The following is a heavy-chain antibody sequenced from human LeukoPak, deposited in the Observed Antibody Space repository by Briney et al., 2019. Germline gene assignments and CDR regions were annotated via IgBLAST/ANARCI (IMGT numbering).Heavy chain of an antibody. CDR3: ARAGTTVTGGDAFDI. V-gene: IGHV1-18*01. D-gene: IGHD1-1*01. CDR2: ISPSSGNT. J-gene: IGHJ3*02. CDR1: GYTFMTFG. Sequence: ASVTVSFKASGYTFMTFGISWVRQAPGQGLEWMGWISPSSGNTNSAHKSHGRLSLSTHTSRGIAYMHLRSLTPDDTALYYCARAGTTVTGGDAFDIWGQGTMVIVSA.